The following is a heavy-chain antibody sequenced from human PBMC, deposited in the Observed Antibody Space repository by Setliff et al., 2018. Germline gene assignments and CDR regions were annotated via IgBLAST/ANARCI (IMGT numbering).Heavy chain of an antibody. CDR1: GFTFSNYG. CDR2: IWNDGSNK. D-gene: IGHD2-21*02. Sequence: GGSLRLSCVASGFTFSNYGIHWVRQAPGKGLEWVALIWNDGSNKFYGDSVKGRFTISRDNSKSTLYLQMDSLRAEDAAIYYCARNWVTAQHYYYGMDVWGQGTTVTVSS. J-gene: IGHJ6*02. CDR3: ARNWVTAQHYYYGMDV. V-gene: IGHV3-33*01.